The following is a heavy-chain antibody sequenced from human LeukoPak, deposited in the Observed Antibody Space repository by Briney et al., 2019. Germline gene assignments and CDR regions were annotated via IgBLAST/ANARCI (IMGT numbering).Heavy chain of an antibody. D-gene: IGHD5-12*01. J-gene: IGHJ4*02. CDR2: IYTSGST. CDR3: ASNRGYIVATGAV. V-gene: IGHV4-61*02. CDR1: GGSISSGSYY. Sequence: PSETLSLTCTVSGGSISSGSYYWSWIRQPAGKGLEWIGRIYTSGSTNYNPSLKSRVTISVDTSKNQFSLKLSSVTAADTAVYYCASNRGYIVATGAVWGQGTLVAVSS.